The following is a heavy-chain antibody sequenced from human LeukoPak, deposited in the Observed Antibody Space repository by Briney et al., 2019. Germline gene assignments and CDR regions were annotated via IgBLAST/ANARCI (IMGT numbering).Heavy chain of an antibody. Sequence: GGSLRLSCAASGFIFSSYWMHWVRQAPGKGLVWVSRIKSDGSSTRYADSVKGRFTISRDNAKNTLYLQMNSLRAEDTAVYYCARALTSITVAVDGAEYFQYWGQGTLVTVSS. CDR2: IKSDGSST. D-gene: IGHD6-19*01. J-gene: IGHJ1*01. V-gene: IGHV3-74*01. CDR1: GFIFSSYW. CDR3: ARALTSITVAVDGAEYFQY.